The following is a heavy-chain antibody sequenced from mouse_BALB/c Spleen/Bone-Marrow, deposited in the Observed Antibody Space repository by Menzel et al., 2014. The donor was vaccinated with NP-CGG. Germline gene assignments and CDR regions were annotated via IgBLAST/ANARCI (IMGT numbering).Heavy chain of an antibody. CDR3: ARYDGYFDY. D-gene: IGHD2-3*01. CDR2: IYYSGTI. V-gene: IGHV3-5*02. CDR1: GISITTGNYR. J-gene: IGHJ2*01. Sequence: DVKLVESGPGLVKPSQTVSLTYTVTGISITTGNYRWSWIRQFPGNKLEWIGYIYYSGTITYNPSLTSRTTITRDTSKNQFFLEMNSLTAEDTATYYCARYDGYFDYWGQGTTLTVSS.